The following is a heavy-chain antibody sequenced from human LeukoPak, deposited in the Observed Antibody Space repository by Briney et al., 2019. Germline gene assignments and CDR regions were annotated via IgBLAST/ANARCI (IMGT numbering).Heavy chain of an antibody. Sequence: PGGSLRLSCAASGFTFSSYAMSWVRQAPGKGLEWVGFIRSKAYGGTPEYAASVKGRFSISRDDSKSIAYLQMNSLQTEDTALYYCTTTGSGRSIYWGQGTLVTVSS. J-gene: IGHJ4*02. CDR2: IRSKAYGGTP. CDR1: GFTFSSYA. CDR3: TTTGSGRSIY. D-gene: IGHD3-10*01. V-gene: IGHV3-49*04.